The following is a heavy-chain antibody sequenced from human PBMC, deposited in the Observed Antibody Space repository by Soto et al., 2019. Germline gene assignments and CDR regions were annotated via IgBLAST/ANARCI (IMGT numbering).Heavy chain of an antibody. CDR2: FDPEDGET. D-gene: IGHD6-13*01. V-gene: IGHV1-24*01. CDR1: GYTLTELS. CDR3: AGNIAAAGSEREYYYYYYYMDV. J-gene: IGHJ6*03. Sequence: QVQLVQSGAEVKKPGASVKVSCKVSGYTLTELSMHWVRQAPGKGLEWMGGFDPEDGETIYAQKFQGRVTMTEDTSTDTAYMELSSLRSEDTAVYYCAGNIAAAGSEREYYYYYYYMDVWGKGTTVTVSS.